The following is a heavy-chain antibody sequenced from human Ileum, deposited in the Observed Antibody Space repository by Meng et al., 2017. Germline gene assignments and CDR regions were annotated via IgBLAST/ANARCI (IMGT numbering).Heavy chain of an antibody. D-gene: IGHD3-16*01. CDR2: INTDGSYK. J-gene: IGHJ4*02. CDR3: LSWGSRNY. Sequence: GESLKTSCAAAGFTFSSHWMDWGRQAPGKGLEWVANINTDGSYKGTVDSVGGRFTISRDNANNSVYLQMNSLSVEDSAVYYCLSWGSRNYWGQGTLVTVSS. CDR1: GFTFSSHW. V-gene: IGHV3-7*01.